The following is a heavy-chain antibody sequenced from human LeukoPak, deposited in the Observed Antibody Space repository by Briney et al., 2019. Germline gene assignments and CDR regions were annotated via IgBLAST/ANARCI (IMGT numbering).Heavy chain of an antibody. J-gene: IGHJ4*02. D-gene: IGHD1-26*01. CDR2: IYYSGST. CDR1: GGSISSFY. Sequence: SETLSLTCTVSGGSISSFYWSWIRQPPGKGLEYIGYIYYSGSTNYNPSLKSRVTISVDTSKNQFSLKLSSVTAADTAVYYCARVRGSAFRIYYFDYWGQGTLVTVSS. V-gene: IGHV4-59*01. CDR3: ARVRGSAFRIYYFDY.